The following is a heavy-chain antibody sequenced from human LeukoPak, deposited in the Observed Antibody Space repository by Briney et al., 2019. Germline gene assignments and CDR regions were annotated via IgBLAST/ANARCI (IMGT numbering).Heavy chain of an antibody. CDR3: ARDSSGSYFAFDI. CDR2: IYYSGRT. Sequence: SETLSLTCTVSGGSLSSSSYYWGWIRQPPGKGLEWIGSIYYSGRTYYNPSLKSRVTISVDTSKNQFSLKLSSVTAADTAVYYCARDSSGSYFAFDIWGQGTMVTVSS. V-gene: IGHV4-39*07. J-gene: IGHJ3*02. CDR1: GGSLSSSSYY. D-gene: IGHD3-10*01.